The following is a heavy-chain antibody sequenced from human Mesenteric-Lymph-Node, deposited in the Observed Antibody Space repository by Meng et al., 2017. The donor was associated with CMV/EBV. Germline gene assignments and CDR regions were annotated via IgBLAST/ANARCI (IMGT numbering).Heavy chain of an antibody. Sequence: VRLPQWGAGLLKPSETLSVTLAVYGGSFSGYYWNWIRQSPEKGLEWIGEINHSGSTTYNPSFTSRIIISVDTSTNQISLNMSSVTAADTAVYYCARGSSYDILTGYFDYWGQGALVTVSS. D-gene: IGHD3-9*01. CDR2: INHSGST. CDR1: GGSFSGYY. J-gene: IGHJ4*02. CDR3: ARGSSYDILTGYFDY. V-gene: IGHV4-34*01.